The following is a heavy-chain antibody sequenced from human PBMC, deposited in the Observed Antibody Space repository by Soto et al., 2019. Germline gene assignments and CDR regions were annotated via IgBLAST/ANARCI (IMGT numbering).Heavy chain of an antibody. J-gene: IGHJ4*02. CDR1: GFTFSSYA. CDR2: ISASGDST. Sequence: EVQLLESGGALVQPGGSLRLSCAASGFTFSSYAMSWVRQAPGKGLEWVSSISASGDSTHNADSVKGRFAISRVNSKNTLDLQLNSLTADDTAVYYCAKGGLYNSSWYEGYWGQGTLVTVSS. D-gene: IGHD6-13*01. CDR3: AKGGLYNSSWYEGY. V-gene: IGHV3-23*01.